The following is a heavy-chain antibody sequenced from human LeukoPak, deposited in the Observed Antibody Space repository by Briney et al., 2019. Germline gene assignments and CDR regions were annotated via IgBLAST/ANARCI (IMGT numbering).Heavy chain of an antibody. CDR1: GFTFTGYY. Sequence: ASVKVSXKASGFTFTGYYMHWVRQAPGQGLEWMGRINPNSGGTNYAQKFQGRVTMTRDTSISTAYMELSRLRSDDTAVYYCARDSHDDYGDYVWFDPWGQGTLVTVSS. CDR3: ARDSHDDYGDYVWFDP. D-gene: IGHD4-17*01. V-gene: IGHV1-2*06. CDR2: INPNSGGT. J-gene: IGHJ5*02.